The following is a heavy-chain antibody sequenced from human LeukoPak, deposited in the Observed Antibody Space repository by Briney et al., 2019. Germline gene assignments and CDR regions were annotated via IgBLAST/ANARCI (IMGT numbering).Heavy chain of an antibody. D-gene: IGHD2-2*01. CDR2: MYYSGST. V-gene: IGHV4-39*01. J-gene: IGHJ4*02. CDR3: ACYCSTTSCATNPFHY. Sequence: SETLSLTCTVSGGSISSSSYYWGWIRQPPGKGLVWIGSMYYSGSTYYNPSLKSRITISVNTSQNYLSLKPSTVTAADTAVYYCACYCSTTSCATNPFHYWGQGTLVTVSP. CDR1: GGSISSSSYY.